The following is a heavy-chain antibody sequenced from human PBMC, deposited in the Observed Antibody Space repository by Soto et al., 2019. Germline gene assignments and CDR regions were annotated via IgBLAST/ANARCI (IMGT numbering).Heavy chain of an antibody. CDR3: VEGWNDF. V-gene: IGHV3-15*01. CDR1: GFIFSSAW. J-gene: IGHJ4*02. D-gene: IGHD1-1*01. CDR2: IKSKSDGGTR. Sequence: EVQVVESGGDLVKPGWSLRLSCATSGFIFSSAWMSWVRQAPGKGLEWVGRIKSKSDGGTRDYAAPVNGRFNISRDDSKNMVYLQMNSLTAEDTAVYYCVEGWNDFWGQGTLVTVSS.